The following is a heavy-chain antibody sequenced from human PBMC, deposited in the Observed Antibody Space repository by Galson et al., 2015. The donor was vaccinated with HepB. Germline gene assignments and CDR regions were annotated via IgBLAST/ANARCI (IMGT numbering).Heavy chain of an antibody. Sequence: SLRLSCAASGSSFSSHGMHWVRQAPGKGLEWVALRWFDGSKDHYADSVKGRFTISRDNSNNMLYLQMNNLRVEDTAVYYCARYYGDYRAFDYWGQGTLVSVSS. D-gene: IGHD4-17*01. J-gene: IGHJ4*02. CDR1: GSSFSSHG. CDR3: ARYYGDYRAFDY. CDR2: RWFDGSKD. V-gene: IGHV3-33*01.